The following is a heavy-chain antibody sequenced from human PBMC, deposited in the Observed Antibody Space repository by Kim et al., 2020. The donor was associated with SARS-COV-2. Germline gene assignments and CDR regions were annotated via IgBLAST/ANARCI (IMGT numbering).Heavy chain of an antibody. CDR1: GFTFSSYA. CDR3: AKRGYVQAIFGVVIPYYYYGMDV. J-gene: IGHJ6*02. Sequence: GGSLRLSCAASGFTFSSYAMSWVRQAPGKGLEWVSVIYSGGSSTYYADSVKGRFTISRDNSKNTLYLQMNSLRAEDTAVYYCAKRGYVQAIFGVVIPYYYYGMDVWGQGTTVTVSS. CDR2: IYSGGSST. V-gene: IGHV3-23*03. D-gene: IGHD3-3*01.